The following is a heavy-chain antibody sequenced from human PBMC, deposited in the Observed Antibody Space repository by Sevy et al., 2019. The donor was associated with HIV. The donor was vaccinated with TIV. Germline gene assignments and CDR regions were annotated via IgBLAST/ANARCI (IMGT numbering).Heavy chain of an antibody. D-gene: IGHD6-13*01. CDR1: GFSLDSYW. J-gene: IGHJ4*02. CDR2: INQNGSVK. Sequence: GGSLRLSCAASGFSLDSYWMSWVRQTPGKGLEWVANINQNGSVKYYLDSVKGGFTISRDNVRNSLYLRMNSLRAEDTALYYCVRAIAAAGSFWGQGTLVTVSS. V-gene: IGHV3-7*01. CDR3: VRAIAAAGSF.